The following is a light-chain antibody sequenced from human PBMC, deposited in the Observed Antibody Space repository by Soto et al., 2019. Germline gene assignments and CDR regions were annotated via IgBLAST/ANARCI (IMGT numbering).Light chain of an antibody. CDR1: QSISSY. CDR2: AAS. J-gene: IGKJ4*01. CDR3: QQSYSTPPT. V-gene: IGKV1-39*01. Sequence: DIQMTQSPSSLSASVGDRVTITCRASQSISSYLNWYQQKPGKAPKLPIYAASSLQSGVPSRFSGSGSGTDFTLTISSLQPEDFATYYCQQSYSTPPTFSGGTKVEIK.